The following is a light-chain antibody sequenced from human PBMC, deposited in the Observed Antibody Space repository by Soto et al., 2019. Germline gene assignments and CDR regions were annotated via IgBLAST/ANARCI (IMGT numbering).Light chain of an antibody. CDR2: SNN. Sequence: QSVLTQPPSASGTPGQRVTISCSGGSSNIGSNTVNWYQQLPGTAPNLLIYSNNQRPSGVPDRFSGSKSGTSASLAISGLQSEDEADYYCAAWDDSLNAVVFGGGTKLIVL. V-gene: IGLV1-44*01. J-gene: IGLJ2*01. CDR1: SSNIGSNT. CDR3: AAWDDSLNAVV.